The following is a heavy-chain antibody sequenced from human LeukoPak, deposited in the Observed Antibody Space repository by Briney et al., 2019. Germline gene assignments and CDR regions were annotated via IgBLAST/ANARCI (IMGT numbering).Heavy chain of an antibody. CDR3: AKVAYSSSWYRYYFDY. J-gene: IGHJ4*02. V-gene: IGHV3-23*01. CDR1: GFTFSSYA. D-gene: IGHD6-13*01. Sequence: GGSLRLSCAASGFTFSSYAMSWVRQAPGKGLEWVSAISGSGGSTYYADSVKGRFTISRDNSKNTLYLQMNSLRAEDTAVYYCAKVAYSSSWYRYYFDYWGQGTLVTVSS. CDR2: ISGSGGST.